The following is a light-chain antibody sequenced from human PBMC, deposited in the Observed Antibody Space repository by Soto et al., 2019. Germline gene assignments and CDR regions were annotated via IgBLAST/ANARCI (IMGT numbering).Light chain of an antibody. CDR2: DAS. CDR1: QSVSSY. J-gene: IGKJ4*01. CDR3: QHRSNWPRLT. V-gene: IGKV3-11*01. Sequence: EIVMTQSPATLSVSPGERATLSCRASQSVSSYLAWYQQKPGQAPRLLIYDASNRATGIPARFSGSGSGTDFTLTISSLEPEDFAVYYCQHRSNWPRLTFGGGTKVDIK.